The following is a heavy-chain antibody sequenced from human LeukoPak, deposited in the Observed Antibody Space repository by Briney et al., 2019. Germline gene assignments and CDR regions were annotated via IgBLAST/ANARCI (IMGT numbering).Heavy chain of an antibody. Sequence: QPGGSLRLSCAASGFSFSDYWMLWVRQAPGKGLLWASRVKGDGSGITYADSVKGRFTISRDNAKNTLYLQMNSLRVEDTAVYYCARDYWGSGDYWGQGTLVTVSS. CDR3: ARDYWGSGDY. J-gene: IGHJ4*02. CDR1: GFSFSDYW. D-gene: IGHD7-27*01. V-gene: IGHV3-74*01. CDR2: VKGDGSGI.